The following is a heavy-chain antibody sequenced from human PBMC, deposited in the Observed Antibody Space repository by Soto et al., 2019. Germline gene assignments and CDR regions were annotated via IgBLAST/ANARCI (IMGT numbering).Heavy chain of an antibody. J-gene: IGHJ4*02. CDR2: VNPTGGST. V-gene: IGHV1-46*03. Sequence: QVQLVQSGAEVKKPGASVRVSCKASGYTFTSYYIHWVRQAPGQGLEWMAIVNPTGGSTNYAQKCQGRVTVTFDTSTTTVFMELNSLRYEDTAVYYCVRHLAAGDSWGQGTLVSVSS. D-gene: IGHD6-25*01. CDR1: GYTFTSYY. CDR3: VRHLAAGDS.